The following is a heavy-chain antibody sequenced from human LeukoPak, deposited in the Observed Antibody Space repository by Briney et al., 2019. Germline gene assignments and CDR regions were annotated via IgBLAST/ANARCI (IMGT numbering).Heavy chain of an antibody. CDR1: GYTFTSYD. V-gene: IGHV1-8*03. CDR2: MNPNSGNT. D-gene: IGHD1-26*01. Sequence: ASVKVSCKASGYTFTSYDINWVRQATGQGGEWMGWMNPNSGNTGYAQKFQGRGTITRNTSISTAYMELSSLRSEDTAVYYCARGLGGATSYYYMDVWGKGTTVTVSS. J-gene: IGHJ6*03. CDR3: ARGLGGATSYYYMDV.